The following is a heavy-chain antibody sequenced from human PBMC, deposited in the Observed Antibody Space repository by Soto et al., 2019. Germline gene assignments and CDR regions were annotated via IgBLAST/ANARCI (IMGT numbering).Heavy chain of an antibody. J-gene: IGHJ5*02. CDR1: VCTFHRYV. Sequence: VNVTFKSCVCTFHRYVICGLRQAPGQEREWMGGIMPIYSTPTYAQKFRGRVTISAEEYTSTAYLELSSLTTADKAVYYCATVHSSGIFYFVDPWGQGTLVTVSS. CDR2: IMPIYSTP. V-gene: IGHV1-69*13. D-gene: IGHD3-10*01. CDR3: ATVHSSGIFYFVDP.